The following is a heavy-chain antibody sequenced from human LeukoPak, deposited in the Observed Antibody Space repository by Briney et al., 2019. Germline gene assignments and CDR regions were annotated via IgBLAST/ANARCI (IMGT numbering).Heavy chain of an antibody. CDR2: IYYSGST. D-gene: IGHD3-22*01. Sequence: SETLSLTCTVSGGSISSSSYYWGWIRQPPGKGLEWIGSIYYSGSTYYNPSLKSRVTISVDTSKNQFSLKLSSVTAADTAVYYCARVKVGVTMIVVVITLEAFDIWGQGTMVTVSS. CDR1: GGSISSSSYY. V-gene: IGHV4-39*01. J-gene: IGHJ3*02. CDR3: ARVKVGVTMIVVVITLEAFDI.